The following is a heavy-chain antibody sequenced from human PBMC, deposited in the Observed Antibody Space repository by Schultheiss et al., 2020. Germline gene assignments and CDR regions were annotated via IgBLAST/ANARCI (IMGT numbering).Heavy chain of an antibody. CDR3: ARVEAVAGRDWYFDL. V-gene: IGHV3-23*01. Sequence: GESLKISCAASGFPFSNYGMSWVRQAPGKGLEWVSAISGSGGSTYYADSVKGRFTISRDNSKNTLYLQINSLRAEDTAVYYCARVEAVAGRDWYFDLWGRGTLVTVSS. J-gene: IGHJ2*01. D-gene: IGHD6-19*01. CDR2: ISGSGGST. CDR1: GFPFSNYG.